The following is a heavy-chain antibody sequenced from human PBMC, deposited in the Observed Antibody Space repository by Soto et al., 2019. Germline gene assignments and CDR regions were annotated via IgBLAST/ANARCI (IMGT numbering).Heavy chain of an antibody. V-gene: IGHV2-26*01. CDR3: ARIGYSYGYFYYDSSGYYYILDY. Sequence: SGPTLVNPTETLTLTCTVSGFSLSNARMGVSWIRQPPGRALEWLAHIFSNDEKSYSTSLKSRLTISKDTSKSQVVLTMTNMDPVDTATYYCARIGYSYGYFYYDSSGYYYILDYWGQGTLATVSS. CDR1: GFSLSNARMG. D-gene: IGHD3-22*01. J-gene: IGHJ4*02. CDR2: IFSNDEK.